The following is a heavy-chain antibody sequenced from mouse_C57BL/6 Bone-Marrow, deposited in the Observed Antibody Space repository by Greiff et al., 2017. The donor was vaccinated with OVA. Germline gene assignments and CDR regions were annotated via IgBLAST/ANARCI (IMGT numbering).Heavy chain of an antibody. CDR1: GYTFTDYN. J-gene: IGHJ3*01. V-gene: IGHV1-22*01. CDR2: INPNNGGT. CDR3: ARIGYAWFAY. Sequence: DVQLQESGPELVKPGASVKMSCKASGYTFTDYNMHWVKQSHGKSLEWIGYINPNNGGTSYNQKFKGKATLTVNKSSSTAYMELRSLTSEDSAVYDCARIGYAWFAYWGQGTLVTVSA. D-gene: IGHD2-2*01.